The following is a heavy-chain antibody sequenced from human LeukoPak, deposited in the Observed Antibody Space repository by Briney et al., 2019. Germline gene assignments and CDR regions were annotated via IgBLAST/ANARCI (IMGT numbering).Heavy chain of an antibody. D-gene: IGHD3-10*01. CDR2: IDHRGSA. CDR3: TSLFSASGTFDS. J-gene: IGHJ4*02. CDR1: GASLSDYY. V-gene: IGHV4-34*01. Sequence: PSETLSLSCAVHGASLSDYYWTWIRQSPEKGLECIGAIDHRGSANYNPSLESRVTISLDTSKNQFSLNLASVTAADTAVYYCTSLFSASGTFDSWGQGTLVAVSS.